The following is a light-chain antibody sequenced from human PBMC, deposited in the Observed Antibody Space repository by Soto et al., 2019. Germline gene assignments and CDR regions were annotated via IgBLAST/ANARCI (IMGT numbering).Light chain of an antibody. CDR3: QQYGRSPNT. J-gene: IGKJ2*01. CDR1: QSVSSTY. Sequence: EVVLTQSPGTLSLSPGERATLSCRASQSVSSTYLAWYQQKPGQSPRLLIYSTSSRATGIPDRVSGSGSGTDFTLTISRLEPEAFAVYYCQQYGRSPNTFGQGTKLEI. CDR2: STS. V-gene: IGKV3-20*01.